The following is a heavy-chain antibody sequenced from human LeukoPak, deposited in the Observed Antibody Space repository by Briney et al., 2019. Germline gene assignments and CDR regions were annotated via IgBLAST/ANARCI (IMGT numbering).Heavy chain of an antibody. Sequence: SVKVSCKASGGTFSSYTISWVRQAPGQGLEWMVRIIPILGIANYAQKFQGRVTITADKSTSTAYMELSSLRPEDTAVYYCASQYSSSSRVYFDYWGQGTLVTVSS. D-gene: IGHD6-6*01. CDR3: ASQYSSSSRVYFDY. J-gene: IGHJ4*02. V-gene: IGHV1-69*02. CDR1: GGTFSSYT. CDR2: IIPILGIA.